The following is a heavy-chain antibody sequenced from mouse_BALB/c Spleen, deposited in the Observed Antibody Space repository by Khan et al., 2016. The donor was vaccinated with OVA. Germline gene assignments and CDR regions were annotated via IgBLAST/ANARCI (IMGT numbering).Heavy chain of an antibody. J-gene: IGHJ4*01. Sequence: DLVKPGASVKLSCKASGYTFTSYWINWIKQRPGLGLEWIGRVSPGSGSTYYNEMFKGKATVTVDKSASTAYIQLNSLSSEDSAVYSCTRSNYYDNSLYAMDYWGQGTSVTVSS. D-gene: IGHD1-1*01. CDR1: GYTFTSYW. CDR2: VSPGSGST. CDR3: TRSNYYDNSLYAMDY. V-gene: IGHV1S41*01.